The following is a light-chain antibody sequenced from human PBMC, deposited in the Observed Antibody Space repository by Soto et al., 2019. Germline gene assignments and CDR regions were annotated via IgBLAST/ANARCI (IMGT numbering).Light chain of an antibody. J-gene: IGKJ4*01. CDR2: KIS. CDR1: RSLLKANGKTY. V-gene: IGKV2-24*01. CDR3: MQATRFPFT. Sequence: DIVMTQSPLSLTVTPGEPSSISCISSRSLLKANGKTYLSWLQQRPGQPPRLLIYKISDRLSGVPDRFTGSGAGTDFTLKISRVEAEDVGTYYCMQATRFPFTFGGGTKVDIK.